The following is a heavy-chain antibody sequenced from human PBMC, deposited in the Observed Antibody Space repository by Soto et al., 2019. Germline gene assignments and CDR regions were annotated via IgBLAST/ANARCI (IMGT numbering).Heavy chain of an antibody. Sequence: GASVKDSCKASGYTFTGYYVHWVRQAPGQGLEWMGWINPNSGDTYLAQRFQGRVTMNRDTSIGTAYMELRGLTSDDTAEYYCAKGGAIVAAGTRVYLYNAMDVWGQGTTVTVSS. CDR2: INPNSGDT. V-gene: IGHV1-2*02. CDR3: AKGGAIVAAGTRVYLYNAMDV. D-gene: IGHD1-26*01. CDR1: GYTFTGYY. J-gene: IGHJ6*02.